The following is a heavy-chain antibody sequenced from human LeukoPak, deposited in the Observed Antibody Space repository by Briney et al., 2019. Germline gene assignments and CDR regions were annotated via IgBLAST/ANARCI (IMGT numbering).Heavy chain of an antibody. CDR1: GFTFSSYA. V-gene: IGHV3-30*04. D-gene: IGHD5-24*01. CDR3: ARTWGCVPMANAFDI. Sequence: GGSLRLSCAASGFTFSSYAMHWVRQAPGKGLEWVAVISYDGSNKYYADSVKGRFTISRDNSKNTLYLQMNSLRAEDTAVYYCARTWGCVPMANAFDIWGQGTMVTVPS. CDR2: ISYDGSNK. J-gene: IGHJ3*02.